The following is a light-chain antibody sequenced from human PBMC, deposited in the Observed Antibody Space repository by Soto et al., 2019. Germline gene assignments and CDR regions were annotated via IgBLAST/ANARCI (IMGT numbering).Light chain of an antibody. CDR1: QSVSSSY. J-gene: IGKJ2*01. CDR3: QQYGSSPPGT. V-gene: IGKV3-20*01. CDR2: GAS. Sequence: EIVLTQSPGTLSLSPGERATLSCRASQSVSSSYLAWYQQKPGQAPRLLIYGASSRATSIPDRFSGRGSGTDFTLTISRLEPEDFAVYYCQQYGSSPPGTFGQGTKLEIK.